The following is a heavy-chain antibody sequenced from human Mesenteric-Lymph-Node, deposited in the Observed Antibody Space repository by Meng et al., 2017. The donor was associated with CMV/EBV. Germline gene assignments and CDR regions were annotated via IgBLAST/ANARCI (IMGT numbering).Heavy chain of an antibody. D-gene: IGHD5-18*01. CDR1: GGSFSDYY. V-gene: IGHV4-34*01. J-gene: IGHJ2*01. Sequence: GSLRLSCAVYGGSFSDYYWSWIRQPPGKGLEWIGEINNSGSTNYNPSPKSRVTISVDTSKNQFSLKVRSVTAADTAVYYCARGPPRTSMVNYWNFDLWGRGTLVTVSS. CDR3: ARGPPRTSMVNYWNFDL. CDR2: INNSGST.